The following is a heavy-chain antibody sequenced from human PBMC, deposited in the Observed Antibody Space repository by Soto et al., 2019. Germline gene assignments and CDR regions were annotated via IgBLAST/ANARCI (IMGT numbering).Heavy chain of an antibody. CDR2: IDPSDSYT. Sequence: PGESLKISCXGSGYSFTSYWISWARQMPGKGLEWMGRIDPSDSYTNYSPSFQGHVTISADKSISTAYLQWSSLKASDTAMYYCARTPPVVAATEGAFDIWGQGTMVTVSS. D-gene: IGHD2-15*01. V-gene: IGHV5-10-1*01. J-gene: IGHJ3*02. CDR1: GYSFTSYW. CDR3: ARTPPVVAATEGAFDI.